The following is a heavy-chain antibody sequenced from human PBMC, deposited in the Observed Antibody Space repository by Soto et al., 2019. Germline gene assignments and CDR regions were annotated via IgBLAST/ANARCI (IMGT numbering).Heavy chain of an antibody. CDR3: AKAGISARPYWYFDL. J-gene: IGHJ2*01. V-gene: IGHV3-30*18. CDR1: GFTFSSYG. CDR2: ISYDGSNK. Sequence: QVQLVESGGGVVQPGRSPRLSCAASGFTFSSYGMHWVRQAPGKGLEWVAVISYDGSNKYYADSVKGRFTISRDNSKNALYPQMNSLRAEDTAVYYCAKAGISARPYWYFDLWGRGTLVTVSS. D-gene: IGHD6-6*01.